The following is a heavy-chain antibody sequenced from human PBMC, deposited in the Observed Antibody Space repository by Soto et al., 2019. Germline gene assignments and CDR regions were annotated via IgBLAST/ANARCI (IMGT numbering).Heavy chain of an antibody. CDR1: GYKFTSYW. Sequence: GESLKISCRTSGYKFTSYWIAWVRQVPGKGLEWMGIIFPSDSDTRYSPSFQGQVTISADRSTSTVFLQWASLKASDTAVYFCARKDKSGYFNWFDPWGQGTLVTVSS. CDR2: IFPSDSDT. CDR3: ARKDKSGYFNWFDP. J-gene: IGHJ5*02. V-gene: IGHV5-51*01. D-gene: IGHD3-22*01.